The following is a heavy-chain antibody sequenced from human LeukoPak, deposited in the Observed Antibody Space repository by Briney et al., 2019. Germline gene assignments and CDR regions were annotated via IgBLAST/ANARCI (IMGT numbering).Heavy chain of an antibody. J-gene: IGHJ3*02. D-gene: IGHD6-19*01. Sequence: ASVKVSCKASGYTFSRNGVNWVRQAPGQGLEWMGWISANNGNTNYAQKFQGRVTMTTDTSTSTAYMELRDLKSDDTAVYYCAKSLAVRNVFDIWGQGTMVTVSS. CDR1: GYTFSRNG. CDR2: ISANNGNT. V-gene: IGHV1-18*01. CDR3: AKSLAVRNVFDI.